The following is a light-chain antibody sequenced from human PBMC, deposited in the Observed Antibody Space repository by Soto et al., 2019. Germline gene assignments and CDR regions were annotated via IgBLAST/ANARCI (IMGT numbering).Light chain of an antibody. CDR1: LSIRSN. CDR2: GAS. CDR3: QQYHIWPPWT. V-gene: IGKV3-15*01. Sequence: EIVMTQSPDTLSVSPGEGAPPSCRGSLSIRSNLAWYQQRPGQAPRLLMYGASTRADGIPARFTGSGSGTEFTLTISSLQSEDFALYYCQQYHIWPPWTSGQGTKVDIK. J-gene: IGKJ1*01.